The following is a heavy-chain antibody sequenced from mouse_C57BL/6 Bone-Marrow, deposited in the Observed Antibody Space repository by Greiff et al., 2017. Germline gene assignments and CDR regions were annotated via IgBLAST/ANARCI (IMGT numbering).Heavy chain of an antibody. D-gene: IGHD2-4*01. V-gene: IGHV5-6*01. CDR3: ARHGGLRGGAWFAY. CDR2: ISSGGSYT. CDR1: GFTFSSYG. J-gene: IGHJ3*01. Sequence: EVMLVESGGDLVKPGGSLKLSCAASGFTFSSYGMSWVRQTPDKRLEWVATISSGGSYTYYPDSVKGRFTITRDNAKNTRYLQMSSLKSEDTAMYYCARHGGLRGGAWFAYWGQGTLVTVSA.